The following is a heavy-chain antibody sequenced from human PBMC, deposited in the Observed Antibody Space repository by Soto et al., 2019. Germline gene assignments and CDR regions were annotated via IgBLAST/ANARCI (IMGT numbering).Heavy chain of an antibody. CDR2: IYPGDSDT. CDR3: ARHPPSTYYYDSSGYPYYYYGMDV. J-gene: IGHJ6*02. Sequence: PGESLKISCKGSGYSFTSYWTGWVRQMPGKGLEWMGIIYPGDSDTRYSPSFQGQVTISADKSISTAYLQWSSLKASDTAMYYCARHPPSTYYYDSSGYPYYYYGMDVWGQGTTVTVSS. D-gene: IGHD3-22*01. CDR1: GYSFTSYW. V-gene: IGHV5-51*01.